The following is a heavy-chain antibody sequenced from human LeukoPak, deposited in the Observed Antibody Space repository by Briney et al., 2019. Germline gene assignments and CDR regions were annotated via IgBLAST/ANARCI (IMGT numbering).Heavy chain of an antibody. V-gene: IGHV4-38-2*02. Sequence: PSETLSLTCAVSGYSISSGYYWGWIRQPPGKGLEWIGSIYHSGSTYYNPSLKSRVTISVDTSKNQFSLKLSSVTAADTAVYYCARDVKVKAFDIWGQGSMATVSS. CDR1: GYSISSGYY. J-gene: IGHJ3*02. CDR3: ARDVKVKAFDI. D-gene: IGHD3-16*02. CDR2: IYHSGST.